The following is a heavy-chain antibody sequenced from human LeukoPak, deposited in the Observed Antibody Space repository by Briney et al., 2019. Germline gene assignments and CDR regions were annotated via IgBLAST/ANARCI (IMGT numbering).Heavy chain of an antibody. D-gene: IGHD6-19*01. J-gene: IGHJ4*02. CDR1: GFTFDDYA. CDR2: ISWNSGSI. V-gene: IGHV3-9*01. CDR3: AKAQYSSGWYYFDY. Sequence: GGSLRLSCAASGFTFDDYAMHWVRQAPGKGLEWVAGISWNSGSIGYADSVKGRFTISRDNAKNSLYLQMNSLRAEDTALYYCAKAQYSSGWYYFDYWGQGTLVTVSS.